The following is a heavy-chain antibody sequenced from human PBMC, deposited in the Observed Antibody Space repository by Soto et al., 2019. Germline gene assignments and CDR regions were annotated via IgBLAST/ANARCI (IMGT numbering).Heavy chain of an antibody. J-gene: IGHJ3*02. CDR3: ARDLSREYYYGSGSYYSDAFDI. Sequence: GGSLRLSCAASGFTFSSYSMNWVRQAPGKGLEWVSVISYNGSNKYYADSVKGRFTISRDNSKNTLYLQMNSLRAEDTAVYYCARDLSREYYYGSGSYYSDAFDIWGQGTMVTVSS. CDR2: ISYNGSNK. CDR1: GFTFSSYS. V-gene: IGHV3-30*03. D-gene: IGHD3-10*01.